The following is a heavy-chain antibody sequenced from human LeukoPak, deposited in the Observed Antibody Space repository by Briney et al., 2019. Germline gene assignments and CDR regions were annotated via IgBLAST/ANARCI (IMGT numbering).Heavy chain of an antibody. Sequence: SETLSLTCAVYGGSFSGYYWSWIGQPPGKGLEWIGEINHSGSTNYNPSLKSRVTISVDTSKNQFSLKLSSVTAADTAVYYCATRTYGGNSPFDYWGQGTLVTVSS. CDR3: ATRTYGGNSPFDY. CDR1: GGSFSGYY. CDR2: INHSGST. V-gene: IGHV4-34*01. D-gene: IGHD4-23*01. J-gene: IGHJ4*02.